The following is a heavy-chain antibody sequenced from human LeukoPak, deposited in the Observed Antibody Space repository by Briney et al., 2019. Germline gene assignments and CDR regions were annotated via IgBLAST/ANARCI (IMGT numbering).Heavy chain of an antibody. CDR1: GFTFSSYA. D-gene: IGHD5-18*01. Sequence: PGGSLRLSCAASGFTFSSYAMSWVRQAPGKGLEWVSAILGSGHSTYHADSVKGRFTISRDNSKNTLYLQMNSLRAEDTAVYYCAKDKDSAFDYWGQGTLVTVSS. V-gene: IGHV3-23*01. CDR2: ILGSGHST. CDR3: AKDKDSAFDY. J-gene: IGHJ4*02.